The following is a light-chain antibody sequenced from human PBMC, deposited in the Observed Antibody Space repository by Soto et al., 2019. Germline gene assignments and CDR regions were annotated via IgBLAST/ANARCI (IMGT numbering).Light chain of an antibody. Sequence: DIQMTQSPYSLSTSVGYRVTITCRTSQSVSTYLNWYQQRPGKAPKLLIYGASSLQSGVPSRFSGSGSGTHFTLTISSLQPEDFATYYCQEGSTLLTVGGGTKVDIK. CDR3: QEGSTLLT. CDR1: QSVSTY. V-gene: IGKV1-39*01. CDR2: GAS. J-gene: IGKJ4*01.